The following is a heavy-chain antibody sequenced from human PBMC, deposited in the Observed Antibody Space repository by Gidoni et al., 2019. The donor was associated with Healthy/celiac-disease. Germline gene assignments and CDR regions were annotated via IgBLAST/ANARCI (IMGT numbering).Heavy chain of an antibody. CDR1: GYSFTSYW. CDR2: IYPGDSDT. J-gene: IGHJ4*02. V-gene: IGHV5-51*01. Sequence: EVQLVQSGAEVKKPGESLKLSCKGSGYSFTSYWSVWVRQMRGKGLEWMGIIYPGDSDTRYSPSFQGQVTISAVKSISTAYLQWSSLKASDIAMYYWARHTMVQGVIKHSDYWGQGTLVTVSS. D-gene: IGHD3-10*01. CDR3: ARHTMVQGVIKHSDY.